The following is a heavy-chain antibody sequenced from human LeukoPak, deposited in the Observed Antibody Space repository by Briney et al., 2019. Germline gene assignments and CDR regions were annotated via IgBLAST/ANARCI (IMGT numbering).Heavy chain of an antibody. CDR3: ARGSDAYCSSTSCSYFDY. CDR1: GGSSSGYY. Sequence: PSETLSLTCAVYGGSSSGYYWSWIRQPPGKGLEWIGEINHSGSTNYNPSLKSRVTISVDTSKNQFSLNLSSVTAADTAVYYCARGSDAYCSSTSCSYFDYWGQGTLVTVSS. CDR2: INHSGST. V-gene: IGHV4-34*01. D-gene: IGHD2-2*01. J-gene: IGHJ4*02.